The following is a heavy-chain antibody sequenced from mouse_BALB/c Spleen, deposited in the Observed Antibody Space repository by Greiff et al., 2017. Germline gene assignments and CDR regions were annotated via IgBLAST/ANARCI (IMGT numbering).Heavy chain of an antibody. V-gene: IGHV5-6-5*01. J-gene: IGHJ3*01. D-gene: IGHD2-1*01. Sequence: DVQLVESGGGLVKPGGSLKLSCAASGFTFSSYAMSWVRQTPEKRLEWVASISSGGSTYYPDSVKGRFTISRDNARNILYLQMSSLRSEDTAMYYCARDGNYVGFAYWGQGTLVTVSA. CDR3: ARDGNYVGFAY. CDR2: ISSGGST. CDR1: GFTFSSYA.